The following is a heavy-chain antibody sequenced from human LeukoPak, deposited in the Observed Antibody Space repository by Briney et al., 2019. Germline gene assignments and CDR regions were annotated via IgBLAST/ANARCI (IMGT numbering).Heavy chain of an antibody. CDR1: GGPISSYY. CDR3: ARTYYDFWSGHRYYFDY. Sequence: SETLSLTCTVSGGPISSYYWSWIRQPPGKGLEWIGYIYYSGSTNYNPSLKSRVTISVDTSKNQFSLKLSSVTAADTAVYYCARTYYDFWSGHRYYFDYWGQGTLVTVSS. V-gene: IGHV4-59*01. J-gene: IGHJ4*02. D-gene: IGHD3-3*01. CDR2: IYYSGST.